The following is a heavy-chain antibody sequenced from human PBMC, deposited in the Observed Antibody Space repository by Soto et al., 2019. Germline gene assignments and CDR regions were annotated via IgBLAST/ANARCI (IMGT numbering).Heavy chain of an antibody. Sequence: QVQLVQSGAEVKKPGSSVKVSCKASGGTFSSYAISWVRQAPGQGLEWMGGIIPIFGTANYAQKFQGRVTITADESTSTAYLELSSLRSEDTAVYYCARDIRGTVTTELYYDYCMEVWCQGTTVTVSS. CDR3: ARDIRGTVTTELYYDYCMEV. CDR1: GGTFSSYA. D-gene: IGHD4-4*01. J-gene: IGHJ6*02. CDR2: IIPIFGTA. V-gene: IGHV1-69*01.